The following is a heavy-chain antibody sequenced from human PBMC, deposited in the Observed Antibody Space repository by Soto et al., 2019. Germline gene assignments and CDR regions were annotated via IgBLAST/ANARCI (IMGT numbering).Heavy chain of an antibody. D-gene: IGHD2-8*01. CDR2: ISAYNGNT. J-gene: IGHJ4*02. Sequence: QVQLVQSGAEVKKPGASVKVSCKASGYTFTSYGISWVRQAPGQGLEWMGWISAYNGNTNYAQKLQGRVTMTTDTSMSTAYMELMSLRSDDTAVYYCAREEPPKYCTNGVCENYWGQGTLVTVSS. CDR3: AREEPPKYCTNGVCENY. V-gene: IGHV1-18*01. CDR1: GYTFTSYG.